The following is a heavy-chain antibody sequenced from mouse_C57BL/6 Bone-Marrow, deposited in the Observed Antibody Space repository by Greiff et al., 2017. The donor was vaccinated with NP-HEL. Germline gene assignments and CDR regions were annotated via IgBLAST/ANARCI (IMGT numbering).Heavy chain of an antibody. D-gene: IGHD4-1*01. J-gene: IGHJ2*01. CDR2: IWSGGST. Sequence: QVQLQQSGPGLVQPSQSLSITCTVSGFSLTSYGVHWVRQSPGKGLEWLGVIWSGGSTDYNAAFISRLSISKDNSKSQVFFKMNSLQADDTAIYYCARKRGGTDYFDYWGQGTTLTVSS. CDR3: ARKRGGTDYFDY. CDR1: GFSLTSYG. V-gene: IGHV2-2*01.